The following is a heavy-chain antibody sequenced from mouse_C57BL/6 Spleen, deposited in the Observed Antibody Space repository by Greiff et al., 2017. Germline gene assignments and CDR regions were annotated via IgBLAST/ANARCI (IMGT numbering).Heavy chain of an antibody. J-gene: IGHJ4*01. CDR3: TRDRGTVVAPYAMDD. Sequence: DVMLVESGEGLVKPGGSLKLSCAASGFTFSSYAMSWVRQTPEKRLEWVAYISSGGDYIYYADTVKGRFTISRDNARNTLYLQMSSLKSEDTAMYYCTRDRGTVVAPYAMDDGGEGTSVTVSS. CDR2: ISSGGDYI. CDR1: GFTFSSYA. D-gene: IGHD1-1*01. V-gene: IGHV5-9-1*02.